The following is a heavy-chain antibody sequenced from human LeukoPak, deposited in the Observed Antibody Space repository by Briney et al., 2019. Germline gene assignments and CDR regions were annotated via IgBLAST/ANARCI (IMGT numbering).Heavy chain of an antibody. CDR2: ISYDGSNK. CDR1: GFTFSSYA. CDR3: ARETYSSSWYSVGVGAFDI. J-gene: IGHJ3*02. D-gene: IGHD6-13*01. Sequence: PGGSLRLSCAASGFTFSSYAMHWVRQAPGKGLEWVAVISYDGSNKYYADSVEGRFTISRDNSKNTLYLQMNSLRAEDTAVYYCARETYSSSWYSVGVGAFDIWGQGTMVTVSS. V-gene: IGHV3-30-3*01.